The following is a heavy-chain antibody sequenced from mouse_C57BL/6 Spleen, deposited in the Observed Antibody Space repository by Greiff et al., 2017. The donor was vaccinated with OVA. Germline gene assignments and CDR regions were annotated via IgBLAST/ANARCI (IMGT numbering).Heavy chain of an antibody. J-gene: IGHJ4*01. CDR1: GFTFSDYG. D-gene: IGHD2-2*01. CDR3: ARGGIYYGYDDAMDY. V-gene: IGHV5-17*01. CDR2: ISSGSSTI. Sequence: EVQLVESGGGLVKPGGSLKLSCAASGFTFSDYGMHWVRQAPEKGLEWVAYISSGSSTIYYADTVKGRFTISRDNAKNTLFLQMTSLRSEDTAMYYCARGGIYYGYDDAMDYWGQGTSVTVSS.